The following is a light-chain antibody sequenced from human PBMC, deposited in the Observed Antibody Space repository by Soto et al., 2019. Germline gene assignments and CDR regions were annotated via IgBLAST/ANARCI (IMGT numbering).Light chain of an antibody. CDR1: SSDVGSYNL. Sequence: QSALTQPASVSGSPGQSITISCTGTSSDVGSYNLVSWYQQHPGKAPKLMIYEGSKRPSGVSHRFSGSKSGNTASLTISGLQAEDEAEYYCCSYAGSSTWVFGGGTKRTVL. CDR3: CSYAGSSTWV. J-gene: IGLJ3*02. V-gene: IGLV2-23*01. CDR2: EGS.